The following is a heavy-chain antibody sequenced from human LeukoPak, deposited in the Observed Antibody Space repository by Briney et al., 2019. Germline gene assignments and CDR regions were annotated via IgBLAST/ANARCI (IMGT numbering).Heavy chain of an antibody. V-gene: IGHV4-34*01. J-gene: IGHJ4*02. D-gene: IGHD6-19*01. CDR2: INHSRST. CDR3: AVLPGIAVAGTGGY. CDR1: GGSFSGYY. Sequence: PTVTLYITCAVYGGSFSGYYWSWIRQPPGKGLDWIGEINHSRSTNYNPSLKSRVTISVDTSKNQFSLKLSSVTAADTAVYYCAVLPGIAVAGTGGYWGQGTLVTVSS.